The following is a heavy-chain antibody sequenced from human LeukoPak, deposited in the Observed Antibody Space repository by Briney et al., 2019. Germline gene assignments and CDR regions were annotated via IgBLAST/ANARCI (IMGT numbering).Heavy chain of an antibody. J-gene: IGHJ4*02. V-gene: IGHV3-43*01. CDR1: GFTFDEYS. Sequence: GGSLRLSCAASGFTFDEYSMQWVRQAPGKGLEWVSVISWDGGRTYYADSVKGRFTISRDNSKKSLYLQMNSLRTEDTAFYYCAKDIQHYDFWSGYEYRGQGTLVTVSS. D-gene: IGHD3-3*01. CDR3: AKDIQHYDFWSGYEY. CDR2: ISWDGGRT.